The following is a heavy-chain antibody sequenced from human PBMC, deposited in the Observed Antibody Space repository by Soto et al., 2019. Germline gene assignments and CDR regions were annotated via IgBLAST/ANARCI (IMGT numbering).Heavy chain of an antibody. V-gene: IGHV1-69*13. CDR1: GGAFSSYA. D-gene: IGHD4-17*01. CDR2: TIPIFGTA. CDR3: ARDSLTTVVTPSRDYYYGMDV. Sequence: GASVKVSCKASGGAFSSYAISWVRQAPGQGLEWMGGTIPIFGTANYAQKFQGRVTITADESTSTAYMELSSLRSEDTAVYYCARDSLTTVVTPSRDYYYGMDVWGQGTTVTVSS. J-gene: IGHJ6*02.